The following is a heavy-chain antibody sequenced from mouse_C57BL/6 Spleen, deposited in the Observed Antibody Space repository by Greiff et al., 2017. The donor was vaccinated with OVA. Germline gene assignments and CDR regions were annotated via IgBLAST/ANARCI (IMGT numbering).Heavy chain of an antibody. CDR1: GYTFTSYW. J-gene: IGHJ3*01. D-gene: IGHD3-2*02. Sequence: QVQLQQPGAELVMPGASVKLSCKASGYTFTSYWMHWVKQRPGQGLEWIGEIDPSDSYTNYNQKIKGKSTLTVDKSSSTAYMQLSSLTSEDSAVYYCASFRQLRPFAYWGQGTLVTVSA. CDR2: IDPSDSYT. V-gene: IGHV1-69*01. CDR3: ASFRQLRPFAY.